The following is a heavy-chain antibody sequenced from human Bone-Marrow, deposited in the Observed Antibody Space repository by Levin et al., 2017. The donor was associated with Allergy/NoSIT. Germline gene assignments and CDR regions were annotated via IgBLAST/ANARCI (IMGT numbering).Heavy chain of an antibody. V-gene: IGHV3-30*04. CDR3: VRDPQWGDY. Sequence: GGSLRLSCAAAGFTFISYSMHWVRQAPGKGLEWVALISSDGIKKYYADSVEGRFTISRDNSKSTLYLQMSSLTADDMAVYYCVRDPQWGDYWGQGTLVTVSS. CDR1: GFTFISYS. CDR2: ISSDGIKK. D-gene: IGHD3-16*01. J-gene: IGHJ4*02.